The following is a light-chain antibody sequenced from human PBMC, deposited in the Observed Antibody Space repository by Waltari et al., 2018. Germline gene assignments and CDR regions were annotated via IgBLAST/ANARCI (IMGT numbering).Light chain of an antibody. CDR1: QGISNY. CDR3: QEYNSAPPWT. V-gene: IGKV1-27*01. J-gene: IGKJ1*01. Sequence: DIQMTQSPSSLSASVGDSVTITCRASQGISNYLAWYQQKPGKVPKLLIYAASTLQSGVPSRFSGSGSGTDFTLTISSLQPEDVATYYCQEYNSAPPWTFGQGTKVEIK. CDR2: AAS.